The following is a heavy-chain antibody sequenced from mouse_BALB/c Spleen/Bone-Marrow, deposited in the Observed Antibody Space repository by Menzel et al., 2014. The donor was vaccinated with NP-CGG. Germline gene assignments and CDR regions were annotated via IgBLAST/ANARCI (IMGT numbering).Heavy chain of an antibody. Sequence: EVKVEESGGGLVQPGGSLILSCATSGFTFTDYYMSWVRQPPGKALEWLGFIRNKANGYTTEYSASVKGRFTISGDNSQSILYLQMNTLRAEDSATYYCARDRNYGSSWYFDVWGAGTTVTVSS. CDR3: ARDRNYGSSWYFDV. V-gene: IGHV7-3*02. J-gene: IGHJ1*01. D-gene: IGHD1-1*01. CDR1: GFTFTDYY. CDR2: IRNKANGYTT.